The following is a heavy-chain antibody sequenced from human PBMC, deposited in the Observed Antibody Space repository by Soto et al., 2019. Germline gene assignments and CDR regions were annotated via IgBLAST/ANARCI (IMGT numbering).Heavy chain of an antibody. D-gene: IGHD3-16*01. CDR2: IYTAGST. J-gene: IGHJ5*02. CDR3: ARGVMAYNWFDL. CDR1: GFTVSDKY. V-gene: IGHV3-66*01. Sequence: GGSLILSCAASGFTVSDKYMSWVRQVPGKGLEWVSVIYTAGSTYYVDSVKDRFTISRDNSKNTLHLQMNSLRVEDTAVYYCARGVMAYNWFDLWGQGILVTVSS.